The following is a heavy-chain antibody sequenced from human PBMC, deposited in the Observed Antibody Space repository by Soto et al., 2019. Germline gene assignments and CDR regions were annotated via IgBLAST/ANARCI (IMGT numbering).Heavy chain of an antibody. CDR2: IYYSGST. Sequence: SETLSLTCTVSGGSISSYYWSWIRQPPGKGLEWIGYIYYSGSTNYNPSLKSRVTISVNTSKNQFSLKLSSVTAADTAVYYCARQLNRVGVWFGEPNWFDPWGQGTLVTVSS. J-gene: IGHJ5*02. V-gene: IGHV4-59*08. CDR3: ARQLNRVGVWFGEPNWFDP. CDR1: GGSISSYY. D-gene: IGHD3-10*01.